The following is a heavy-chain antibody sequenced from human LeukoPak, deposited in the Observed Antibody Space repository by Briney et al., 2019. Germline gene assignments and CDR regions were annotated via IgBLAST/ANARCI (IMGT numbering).Heavy chain of an antibody. D-gene: IGHD2-21*02. CDR3: ARVSYCGGDCRLFDY. CDR2: IYNTGST. J-gene: IGHJ4*02. CDR1: GGSTSSSY. V-gene: IGHV4-59*01. Sequence: SETLSLTCGVSGGSTSSSYWSWVRQPPGKGLEWIGYIYNTGSTNYTPYLTRRVTISVDTSKNQFSLKLSSVIAADTAVYYCARVSYCGGDCRLFDYWGQGILVTVSS.